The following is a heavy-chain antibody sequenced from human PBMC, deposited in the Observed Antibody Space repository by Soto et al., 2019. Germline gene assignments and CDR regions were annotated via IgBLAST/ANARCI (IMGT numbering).Heavy chain of an antibody. CDR2: PYYRSKWYN. Sequence: SQTLSLTCAISGDSVSSNSAAWTWIRPSPSRGLEWLGRPYYRSKWYNDYAVSVKSRMTITPVTSKNQFTLQVNSVTPEETVINYFARGETDSTGYYEWGRAFDIWGQGTMVTVSS. CDR3: ARGETDSTGYYEWGRAFDI. J-gene: IGHJ3*02. CDR1: GDSVSSNSAA. D-gene: IGHD3-22*01. V-gene: IGHV6-1*01.